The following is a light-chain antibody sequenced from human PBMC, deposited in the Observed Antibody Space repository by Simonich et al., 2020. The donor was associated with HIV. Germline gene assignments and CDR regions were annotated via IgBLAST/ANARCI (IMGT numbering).Light chain of an antibody. Sequence: DIQMTQSPSSLSASVGDRVTITCRASQGINNYLNWYQQKPVKAPKRLIYAASSLQSGVPSRFRGSGSGTDFTLTISRLQPEDFATYFCQQSYITSYTFGPGTKLEIK. CDR1: QGINNY. J-gene: IGKJ2*01. CDR2: AAS. V-gene: IGKV1-39*01. CDR3: QQSYITSYT.